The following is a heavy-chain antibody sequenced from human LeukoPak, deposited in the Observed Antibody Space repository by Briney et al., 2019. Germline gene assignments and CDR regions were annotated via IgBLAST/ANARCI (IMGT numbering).Heavy chain of an antibody. CDR1: GDSISSGDYS. D-gene: IGHD3-10*01. Sequence: XLTCXXSGDSISSGDYSWSWIRQPSGKGLEWIGYIFHSGSSYYNPSLKSRVTISVDKSKNQFSLRLTSVTAADTAVYYCARELWFVNAPGSWFDPWGQGTLVTVSS. CDR3: ARELWFVNAPGSWFDP. V-gene: IGHV4-30-2*01. CDR2: IFHSGSS. J-gene: IGHJ5*02.